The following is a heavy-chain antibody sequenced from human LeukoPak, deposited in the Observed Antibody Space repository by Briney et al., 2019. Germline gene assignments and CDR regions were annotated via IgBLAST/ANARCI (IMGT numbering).Heavy chain of an antibody. CDR2: FDPEDGET. D-gene: IGHD1-26*01. CDR1: GYTLTELS. V-gene: IGHV1-24*01. CDR3: ATVRGNYDAFHI. Sequence: ASVKVSCTVSGYTLTELSMHWLRQAPGKGLEWMGGFDPEDGETIYAQKFQGRVTMTEDTSTDTAYMELSSLRSEDTAVYYCATVRGNYDAFHIWGQGTMVTVSS. J-gene: IGHJ3*02.